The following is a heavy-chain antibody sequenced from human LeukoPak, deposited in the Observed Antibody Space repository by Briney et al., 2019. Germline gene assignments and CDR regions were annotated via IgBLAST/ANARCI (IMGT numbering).Heavy chain of an antibody. Sequence: ASVKVSCKASGYTFTSYYMHWVRQAPGQGLEWMGIINPSGGSTSYAQKFQGRVTMTRDTSKNQFSLKLSSVTAADTAVYYCARGCRDGAMLGDWGQGTLVTVSS. CDR2: INPSGGST. J-gene: IGHJ4*02. D-gene: IGHD5-24*01. CDR3: ARGCRDGAMLGD. CDR1: GYTFTSYY. V-gene: IGHV1-46*01.